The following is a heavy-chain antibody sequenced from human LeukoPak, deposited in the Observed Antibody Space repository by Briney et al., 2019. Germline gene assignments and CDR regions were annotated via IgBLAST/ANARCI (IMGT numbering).Heavy chain of an antibody. J-gene: IGHJ4*02. CDR1: GFTFSNYG. CDR3: AKDGPYRDGHNNDYFDY. D-gene: IGHD5-24*01. V-gene: IGHV3-30*18. CDR2: ISHDGGLK. Sequence: PGGSLRLSCAASGFTFSNYGMHWVRQAPGKGLEWVAVISHDGGLKYYADSVQGRFTVSRDNSQNTLYLQMNSLRTEDTAVYYCAKDGPYRDGHNNDYFDYWGQGSLVTVSS.